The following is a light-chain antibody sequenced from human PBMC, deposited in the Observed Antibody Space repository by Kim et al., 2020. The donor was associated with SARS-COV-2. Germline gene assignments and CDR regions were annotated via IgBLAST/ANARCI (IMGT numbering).Light chain of an antibody. CDR3: QQYGSSPKYT. V-gene: IGKV3-20*01. CDR1: QRVRSNY. Sequence: PGERALLYSRASQRVRSNYLAWYQQKPGQAPRLLIYGVSSRATGIPDRFSGSGSGTDFTLTISRLEPEDFAVYYCQQYGSSPKYTFGQGTKLEI. J-gene: IGKJ2*01. CDR2: GVS.